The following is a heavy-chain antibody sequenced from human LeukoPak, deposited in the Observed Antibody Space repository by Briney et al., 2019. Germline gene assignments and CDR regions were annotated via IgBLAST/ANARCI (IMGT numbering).Heavy chain of an antibody. CDR3: AKSGTYFDFDH. J-gene: IGHJ4*02. V-gene: IGHV3-7*01. Sequence: GGSLRLSCAASGLTFSGSWMSWVRQPPGQGLEWVALIDRDGGEKYYADSVKGRFTISRDNTKNSLYLQMNSLIPEDTAVYYCAKSGTYFDFDHWGQGTLVTVTS. D-gene: IGHD2-21*01. CDR1: GLTFSGSW. CDR2: IDRDGGEK.